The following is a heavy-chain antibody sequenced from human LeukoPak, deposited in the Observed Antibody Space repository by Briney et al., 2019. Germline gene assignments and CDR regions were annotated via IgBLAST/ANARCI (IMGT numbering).Heavy chain of an antibody. CDR3: AREKGDYVWGSYRYTYAFDI. CDR1: GDSVSSNSAA. Sequence: SQTLSLTCAISGDSVSSNSAAWNWIRQSPSRGLEWLGRTYYRSKWYNDYAVSVKSRITINPDTSKNQFPLQLNSVTPEDTAVYYCAREKGDYVWGSYRYTYAFDIWGQGTMVTVSS. V-gene: IGHV6-1*01. J-gene: IGHJ3*02. CDR2: TYYRSKWYN. D-gene: IGHD3-16*02.